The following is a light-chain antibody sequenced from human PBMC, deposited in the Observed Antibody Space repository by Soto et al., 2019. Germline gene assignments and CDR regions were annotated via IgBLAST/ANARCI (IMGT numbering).Light chain of an antibody. J-gene: IGKJ5*01. CDR1: QSVSNN. CDR3: QQYNNWPPLT. Sequence: EIALTQSPGTPSLSPGERATLSCLASQSVSNNYLAWYQQKPGQAPRLLIYDASNRATGIPARFSGSGSGTEFILTISSLQSEDFAVYYCQQYNNWPPLTFGQGTRLEI. V-gene: IGKV3D-15*01. CDR2: DAS.